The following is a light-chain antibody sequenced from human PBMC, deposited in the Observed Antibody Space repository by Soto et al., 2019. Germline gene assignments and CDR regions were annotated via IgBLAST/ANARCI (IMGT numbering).Light chain of an antibody. CDR3: CSYAGSSAYV. CDR1: SSDVGGYNH. CDR2: DVS. V-gene: IGLV2-11*01. J-gene: IGLJ1*01. Sequence: QSALTQPRSVSGSPGQSVTISCTGTSSDVGGYNHVSWYQQNPGEAPKVMIFDVSKRPSGVPDRFSGSKSDNTASLPISGLQAEDEADYYCCSYAGSSAYVFGAGTKLTVL.